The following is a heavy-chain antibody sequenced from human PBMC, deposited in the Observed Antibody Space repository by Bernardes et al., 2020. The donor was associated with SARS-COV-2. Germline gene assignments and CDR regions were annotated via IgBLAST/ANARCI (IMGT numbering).Heavy chain of an antibody. CDR1: GFTFSYFD. D-gene: IGHD5-18*01. V-gene: IGHV3-30*18. J-gene: IGHJ6*02. CDR2: IASEGGKN. CDR3: AKVQVILWIRPYNSGMDV. Sequence: GGSLRLSCVASGFTFSYFDMHWVRQATGRGLEWVSAIASEGGKNYSADSLEGRFTITKDNSKNTVYLSINNLRSEDTAIYYCAKVQVILWIRPYNSGMDVSGQGTTFTVSS.